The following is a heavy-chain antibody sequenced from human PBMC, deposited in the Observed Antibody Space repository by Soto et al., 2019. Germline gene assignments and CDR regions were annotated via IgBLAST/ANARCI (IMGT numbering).Heavy chain of an antibody. CDR2: ISGGGSST. D-gene: IGHD3-9*01. Sequence: EVQLVESGGGFVQPGESLRLSCAASGFTFSLSAMSWVRQATGRGLEWVSSISGGGSSTDYAESVKGRFTISRDNSKNTVHLQMNSLRAEDTAVYYCARGPEYDILTGCDFWGLGALITVSS. J-gene: IGHJ4*02. V-gene: IGHV3-23*04. CDR1: GFTFSLSA. CDR3: ARGPEYDILTGCDF.